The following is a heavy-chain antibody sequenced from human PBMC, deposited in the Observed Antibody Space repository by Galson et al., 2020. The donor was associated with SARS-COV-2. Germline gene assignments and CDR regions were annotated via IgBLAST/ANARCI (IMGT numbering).Heavy chain of an antibody. V-gene: IGHV3-30*04. Sequence: GGSLRLSCAASGFTFRSYAMHWVRQAPGKGLEWVAVISYDGSNKYNADSVKGRFTISRDNSKNTLYLQMNSLRAEDTAVYYCARGGIGSYFGRFYFWGQGTLVTVSS. D-gene: IGHD1-26*01. CDR2: ISYDGSNK. CDR1: GFTFRSYA. CDR3: ARGGIGSYFGRFYF. J-gene: IGHJ4*02.